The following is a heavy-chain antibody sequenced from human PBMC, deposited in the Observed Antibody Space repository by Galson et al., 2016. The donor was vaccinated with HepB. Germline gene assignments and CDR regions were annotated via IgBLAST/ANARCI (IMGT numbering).Heavy chain of an antibody. CDR2: INAANGAT. V-gene: IGHV1-3*01. CDR3: ARAIHSYGHVGGY. Sequence: SCKASGYTFTNYAMHWVRQAPGQGPEWLGWINAANGATQYSQRFQGRVTITRDTSARTAYMELSSLRSEDTAVYYCARAIHSYGHVGGYWGQGTLVTVSS. CDR1: GYTFTNYA. J-gene: IGHJ4*02. D-gene: IGHD5-18*01.